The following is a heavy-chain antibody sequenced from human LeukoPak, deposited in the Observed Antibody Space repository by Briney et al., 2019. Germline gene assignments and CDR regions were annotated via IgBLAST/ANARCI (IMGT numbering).Heavy chain of an antibody. CDR1: GYSFTSYW. D-gene: IGHD6-13*01. Sequence: GESLKISCKGSGYSFTSYWIGWVRQMPGKGLEWMGIIYPGDSDTRYRPSFQGQVTISADKSISTAYLQWSSLKASDTAMYYCERGAAAAGTRYFDYWRQGTLVTDSS. CDR3: ERGAAAAGTRYFDY. V-gene: IGHV5-51*01. CDR2: IYPGDSDT. J-gene: IGHJ4*02.